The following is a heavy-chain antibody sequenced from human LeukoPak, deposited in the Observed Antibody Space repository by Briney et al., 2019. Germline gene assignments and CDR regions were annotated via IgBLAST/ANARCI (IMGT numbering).Heavy chain of an antibody. D-gene: IGHD3-3*01. V-gene: IGHV4-39*01. CDR2: IYYSGST. CDR3: ARSCDFWSGYYTYYYYMDV. CDR1: GGSISSSCYY. Sequence: SETLSLTCTVSGGSISSSCYYWGWIRQPPGKGLEWIGSIYYSGSTYYNPSLKSRVTISVDTSKNQFSLKLSSVTAADTAVYYCARSCDFWSGYYTYYYYMDVWGKGTTVAVSS. J-gene: IGHJ6*03.